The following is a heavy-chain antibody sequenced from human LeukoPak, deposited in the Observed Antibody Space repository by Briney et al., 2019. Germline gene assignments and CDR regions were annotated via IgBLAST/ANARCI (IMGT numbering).Heavy chain of an antibody. V-gene: IGHV3-7*01. CDR1: GFPFSIYW. CDR2: IKPDGSDK. J-gene: IGHJ3*02. CDR3: ARTLDTRLVRAFDI. Sequence: GGSLRLSCAASGFPFSIYWMTWVRQAPGKGLEWVANIKPDGSDKYYVDSVKGRFTISRDNAKASVYLQMNSLTGADMAVYYCARTLDTRLVRAFDIWGQGTTVTVSS. D-gene: IGHD3-16*01.